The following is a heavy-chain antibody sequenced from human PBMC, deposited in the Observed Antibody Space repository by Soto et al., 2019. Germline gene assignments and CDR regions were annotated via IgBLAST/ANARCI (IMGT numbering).Heavy chain of an antibody. CDR1: GGSISNVDSY. CDR2: IHYSGTT. Sequence: QVQLQEPGPGLVKPSQTLSLTCTVSGGSISNVDSYWNWIRQHPVKGLEWIGYIHYSGTTLYNPSLKSRITISVDTSNNQFSLNLSSVTAADTAMYYCARTTQGFDFWGQGTLVTVSS. V-gene: IGHV4-31*03. D-gene: IGHD4-17*01. J-gene: IGHJ4*02. CDR3: ARTTQGFDF.